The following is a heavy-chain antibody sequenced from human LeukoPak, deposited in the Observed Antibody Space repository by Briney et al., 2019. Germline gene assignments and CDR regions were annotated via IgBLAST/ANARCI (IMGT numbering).Heavy chain of an antibody. Sequence: GGSLRLSCAASGFTFSSHWMHWVRQAPGKGLVWVSRINSDGSTTTYADSVKGRFTISRDNANNTLYLQMSRLRAEDTAVYYCERGGDSGSYRDDYWGQGTLVTVSS. CDR2: INSDGSTT. D-gene: IGHD1-26*01. CDR3: ERGGDSGSYRDDY. J-gene: IGHJ4*02. V-gene: IGHV3-74*01. CDR1: GFTFSSHW.